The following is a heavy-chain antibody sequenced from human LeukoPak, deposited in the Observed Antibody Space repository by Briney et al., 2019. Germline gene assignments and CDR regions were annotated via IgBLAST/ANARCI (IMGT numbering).Heavy chain of an antibody. J-gene: IGHJ4*02. Sequence: ASVKVSCKASGYTFTGYYMHWVRQAPGQGLEWMGRINPNSGGTNHAQKFQGRVTMTRDTSISTAYMELSRLRSDDTSVYYCARDDRGELEPLIDYWGQGTLVTVSS. CDR3: ARDDRGELEPLIDY. CDR2: INPNSGGT. V-gene: IGHV1-2*06. D-gene: IGHD1-1*01. CDR1: GYTFTGYY.